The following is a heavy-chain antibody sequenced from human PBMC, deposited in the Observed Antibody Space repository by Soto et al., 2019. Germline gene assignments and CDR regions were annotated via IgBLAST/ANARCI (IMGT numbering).Heavy chain of an antibody. D-gene: IGHD2-2*01. Sequence: QLQLQESGPGLVKPSETLSLTCTVSSASISSSSYTWGWIRQPPGKGLEWNGSIYYSGTTYYNPSLNSRVAVSVDTAKNQFLLKVTSVTAADTAVYYCARLHGYCISSSCHGHYAMDVWGQGTTVTVSS. CDR1: SASISSSSYT. CDR3: ARLHGYCISSSCHGHYAMDV. J-gene: IGHJ6*02. CDR2: IYYSGTT. V-gene: IGHV4-39*01.